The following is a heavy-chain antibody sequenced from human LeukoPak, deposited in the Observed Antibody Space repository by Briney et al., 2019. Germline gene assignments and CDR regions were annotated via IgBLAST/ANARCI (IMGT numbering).Heavy chain of an antibody. CDR3: ARQSSSSTPFDY. CDR2: INPNSGGT. V-gene: IGHV1-2*02. CDR1: GYTFTDYY. J-gene: IGHJ4*02. Sequence: ASVKVSCKASGYTFTDYYIHWVRQAPGQGLEWMGWINPNSGGTNYAQNFQGRVTMTRDTSISTAYLQWSSLKASDTAMYYCARQSSSSTPFDYWGQGTLVTVSS. D-gene: IGHD6-6*01.